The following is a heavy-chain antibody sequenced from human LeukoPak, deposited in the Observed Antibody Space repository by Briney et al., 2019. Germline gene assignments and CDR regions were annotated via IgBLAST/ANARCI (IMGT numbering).Heavy chain of an antibody. CDR2: INPNSGGT. J-gene: IGHJ4*02. D-gene: IGHD1-26*01. CDR3: ARDHEWEHTHVFDY. V-gene: IGHV1-2*02. Sequence: GASVKVSCKASGYTFTGYYMHWVRQAPGQGLEWMGWINPNSGGTNYAQKFQGRVTMTRDTSISTAYMELSRLRSDDTAVYYCARDHEWEHTHVFDYWGQGTLVTVSS. CDR1: GYTFTGYY.